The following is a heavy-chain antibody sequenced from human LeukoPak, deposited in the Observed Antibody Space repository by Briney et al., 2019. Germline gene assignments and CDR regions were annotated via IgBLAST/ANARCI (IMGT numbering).Heavy chain of an antibody. J-gene: IGHJ4*02. CDR1: GFTFSRYS. CDR2: TSASSSYI. CDR3: ARGGDPVDY. V-gene: IGHV3-21*06. Sequence: GGSLRLSCAASGFTFSRYSMSWVRQAPGKGLDWVSGTSASSSYIFYADSVKGRFTISRDNAKNSVDLQMNSLRVGDSAVYYCARGGDPVDYWGQGTLVTVSS. D-gene: IGHD3-16*01.